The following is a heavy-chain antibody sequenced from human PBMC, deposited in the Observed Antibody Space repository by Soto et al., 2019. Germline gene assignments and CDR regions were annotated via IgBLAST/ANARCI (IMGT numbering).Heavy chain of an antibody. J-gene: IGHJ6*03. V-gene: IGHV3-7*03. D-gene: IGHD3-10*01. CDR2: IKQDGSEK. CDR1: GFTFSSYW. Sequence: GGSLRLSCAASGFTFSSYWMSWVRQAPGKGLEWVANIKQDGSEKYYVDSVKGRFTISRDNSKNTLYLQMNSLRAEDTAVYYCAKAIPTMVRGVPLYYYYMDVWGKGTTVTVSS. CDR3: AKAIPTMVRGVPLYYYYMDV.